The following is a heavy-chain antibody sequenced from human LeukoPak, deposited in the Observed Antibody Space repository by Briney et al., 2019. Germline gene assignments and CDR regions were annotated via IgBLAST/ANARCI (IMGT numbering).Heavy chain of an antibody. CDR1: GGTFSGYY. CDR3: ARGTLEWLWGYSYYYMDV. D-gene: IGHD3-3*01. J-gene: IGHJ6*03. V-gene: IGHV4-34*01. Sequence: SGTLTLTCAVYGGTFSGYYWSWLRQPPGKELEWMGEINHSGSTNYNLSLKSRVTISVDTYKNPFPPKLSSVTAADTAVYYCARGTLEWLWGYSYYYMDVWGKGTTVTVSS. CDR2: INHSGST.